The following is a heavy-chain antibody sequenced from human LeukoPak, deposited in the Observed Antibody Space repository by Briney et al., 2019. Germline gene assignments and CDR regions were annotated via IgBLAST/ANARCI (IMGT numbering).Heavy chain of an antibody. Sequence: PGGSLRLSCAASGFTFSSYAMSWVRQAPGKGLEWVSAISGSGGSTYYADSVKGRFTISRDNSKNTLYLQMNSLRAEDTAVYYCAKLPGGYSSGWYVDYWGQGTLVIVSS. D-gene: IGHD6-19*01. J-gene: IGHJ4*02. V-gene: IGHV3-23*01. CDR2: ISGSGGST. CDR3: AKLPGGYSSGWYVDY. CDR1: GFTFSSYA.